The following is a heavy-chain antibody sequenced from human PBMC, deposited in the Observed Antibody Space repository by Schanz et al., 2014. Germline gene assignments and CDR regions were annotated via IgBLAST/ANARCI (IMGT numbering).Heavy chain of an antibody. V-gene: IGHV1-2*06. D-gene: IGHD3-3*01. Sequence: QVQVIQSGPEVKKPGASVKVSCKASGYTFTNHYLHWVRQAPGQGLEWMGRISPSSGGTNYAQNFQGRVTMTKDTSINTVYRERSTLTADETAVYYCARESVSRTRLFDPWGQGTLVTVSS. CDR1: GYTFTNHY. CDR2: ISPSSGGT. CDR3: ARESVSRTRLFDP. J-gene: IGHJ5*02.